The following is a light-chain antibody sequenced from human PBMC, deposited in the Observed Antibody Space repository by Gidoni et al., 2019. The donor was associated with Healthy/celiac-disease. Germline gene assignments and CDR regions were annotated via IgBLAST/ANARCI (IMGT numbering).Light chain of an antibody. J-gene: IGKJ1*01. Sequence: DIQMTQSPSSLSASVGDRVTITCLASQSISSYLNWYQQKPGKAPKLLIYAASSLQSGVPSRFSGSGSGTDFTLTISSLQPEAFATYYCQQSYSTPWTFGQGTKVEIK. CDR2: AAS. CDR1: QSISSY. V-gene: IGKV1-39*01. CDR3: QQSYSTPWT.